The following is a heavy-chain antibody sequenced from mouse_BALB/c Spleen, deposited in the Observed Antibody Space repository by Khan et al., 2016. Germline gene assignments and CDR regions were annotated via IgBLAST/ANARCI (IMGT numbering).Heavy chain of an antibody. Sequence: EVELVESGGGLVQPGGSLKLSCAASGFTFSSYGMSWVRQTPDKRLELVATINSNGGSTYYTDSVKGRFTISRDNAKNTLYLQMSRLNPEDTAMYYCARMARTINWGQGTTLTVSS. J-gene: IGHJ2*01. CDR2: INSNGGST. CDR1: GFTFSSYG. CDR3: ARMARTIN. V-gene: IGHV5-6-3*01.